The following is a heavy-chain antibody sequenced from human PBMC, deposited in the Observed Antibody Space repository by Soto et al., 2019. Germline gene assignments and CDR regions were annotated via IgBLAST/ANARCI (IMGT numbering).Heavy chain of an antibody. CDR1: GGSFSGHS. V-gene: IGHV4-34*01. CDR3: STRAYDTNGYYRFDP. J-gene: IGHJ5*01. Sequence: SETLSPTCAVYGGSFSGHSWTWIRQSPGKGLEWIXDXNXXXRXNXXXSXXXXVTISLDTSKNQFSLTLSAVTAADTAMYYCSTRAYDTNGYYRFDPWGQGTLVTVSS. D-gene: IGHD3-22*01. CDR2: XNXXXRX.